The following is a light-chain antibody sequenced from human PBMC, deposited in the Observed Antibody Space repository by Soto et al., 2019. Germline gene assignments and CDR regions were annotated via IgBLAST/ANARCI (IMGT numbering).Light chain of an antibody. CDR1: QSVSSAY. J-gene: IGKJ1*01. CDR2: DVS. V-gene: IGKV3-20*01. CDR3: QQYGSSPET. Sequence: EIVLTQSPGTLSLSPGERATLSCRASQSVSSAYLAWYQQKPGQAPRLLIYDVSSRATGIPDRFSGSGSGTDFTLTVSILEPEDFAVYYCQQYGSSPETFGQGTKVEIK.